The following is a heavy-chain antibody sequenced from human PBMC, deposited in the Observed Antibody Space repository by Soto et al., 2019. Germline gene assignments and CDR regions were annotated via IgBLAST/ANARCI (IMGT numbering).Heavy chain of an antibody. Sequence: QVQLVQSGAEVKKPGASVKVSCKASGYTFTSYGISWVRQAPGQGLEWMGWISAYNGNTNYAQKLQGRVTMTKDTSTSTAYMELRSLRSDDTAVYYCARDPVKVIYYYYYYGMDVWGQGTTVTVSS. D-gene: IGHD3-16*01. V-gene: IGHV1-18*01. CDR1: GYTFTSYG. J-gene: IGHJ6*02. CDR2: ISAYNGNT. CDR3: ARDPVKVIYYYYYYGMDV.